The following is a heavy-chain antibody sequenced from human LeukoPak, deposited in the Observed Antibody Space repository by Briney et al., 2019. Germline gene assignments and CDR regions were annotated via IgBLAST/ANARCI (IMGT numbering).Heavy chain of an antibody. CDR3: AKGGYSYGRYYFDY. V-gene: IGHV3-23*01. D-gene: IGHD5-18*01. J-gene: IGHJ4*02. CDR2: ISGSGGST. CDR1: GFTFSSYA. Sequence: PGGSLRLSCAASGFTFSSYAMSWVRQAPGRGLEWVSAISGSGGSTYYADSVKGRFTISRDNSKNTLYLQMNSLRAEDTAVYYCAKGGYSYGRYYFDYWGQGTLVTVSS.